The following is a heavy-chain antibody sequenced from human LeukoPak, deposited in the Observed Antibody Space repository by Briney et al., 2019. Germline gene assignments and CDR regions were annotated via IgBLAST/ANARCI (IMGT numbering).Heavy chain of an antibody. J-gene: IGHJ4*02. CDR2: INGDGSST. CDR1: GFTITNYW. V-gene: IGHV3-74*01. CDR3: ARGEFNGLDY. D-gene: IGHD2-8*01. Sequence: GGSLRLSCAASGFTITNYWLHWVRQAPGKGLVWVSHINGDGSSTTYADSVKGRFSISRDNAKNTLYLQMNSLRPEDTAVYYCARGEFNGLDYWGQGTLVTVSS.